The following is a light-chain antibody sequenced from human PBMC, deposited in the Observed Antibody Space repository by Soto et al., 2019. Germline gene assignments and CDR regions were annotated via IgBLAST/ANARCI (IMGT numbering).Light chain of an antibody. CDR1: SSDVGGYNY. V-gene: IGLV2-14*03. CDR2: DVS. J-gene: IGLJ1*01. Sequence: QSVLTQPASVSGPPGQSITXSCTGTSSDVGGYNYVSWYQHHPGKAPKLMIYDVSNRPSGVSNRFSGSKSGNTASLSISGLQPEDEADYYCSSYRTSNTRQIVCGTGTKVTXL. CDR3: SSYRTSNTRQIV.